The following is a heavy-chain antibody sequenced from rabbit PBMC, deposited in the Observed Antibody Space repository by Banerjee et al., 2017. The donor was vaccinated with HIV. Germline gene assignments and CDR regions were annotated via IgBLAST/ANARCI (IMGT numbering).Heavy chain of an antibody. Sequence: LVKPEGSLTLTCTASGFSFSNKYVMCWVRQAPGKGLEWIACINTGSSGSTVYATWAKGRFTISKTSSTTVTLQMTSLTAADTATYFCARDTGSSWDLWGQGTLVTVS. V-gene: IGHV1S45*01. CDR3: ARDTGSSWDL. CDR1: GFSFSNKYV. J-gene: IGHJ3*01. D-gene: IGHD4-2*01. CDR2: INTGSSGST.